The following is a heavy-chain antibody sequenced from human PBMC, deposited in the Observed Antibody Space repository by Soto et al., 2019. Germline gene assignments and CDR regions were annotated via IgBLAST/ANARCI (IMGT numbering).Heavy chain of an antibody. CDR3: VRDPGGSDAF. J-gene: IGHJ4*02. CDR2: IVWNSGTI. V-gene: IGHV3-9*01. Sequence: GGSLRLSCAASGFTFDDYAMHWVRQAPGKGLEWVSGIVWNSGTIGYADSVKGRFTISRDNAKNSLYLQMDSLRAEDTAVYYCVRDPGGSDAFWGQGTLVTVSS. CDR1: GFTFDDYA. D-gene: IGHD2-8*02.